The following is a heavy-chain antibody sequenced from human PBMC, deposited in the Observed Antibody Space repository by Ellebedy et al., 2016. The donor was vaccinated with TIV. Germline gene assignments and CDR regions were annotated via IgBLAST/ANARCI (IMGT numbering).Heavy chain of an antibody. CDR2: ITSSGTYT. D-gene: IGHD2-21*02. V-gene: IGHV3-11*05. Sequence: GESLKISXATSGVTFSDHYMSWIRQAPGKGLECISFITSSGTYTNYADSMKGRFTISRDNTKNSLYLQINSLRAEDTAIYYCARDLAPVTFWGQGTLVTVSS. CDR1: GVTFSDHY. J-gene: IGHJ4*02. CDR3: ARDLAPVTF.